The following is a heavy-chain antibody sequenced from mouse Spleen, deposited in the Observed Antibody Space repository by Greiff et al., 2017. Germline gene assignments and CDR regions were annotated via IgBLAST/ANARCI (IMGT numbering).Heavy chain of an antibody. D-gene: IGHD2-1*01. CDR1: GYAFSSSW. CDR2: IYPGDGDT. J-gene: IGHJ2*01. V-gene: IGHV1-82*01. CDR3: AIYGNYGYFDY. Sequence: VKLMESGPELVKPGASVKISCKASGYAFSSSWMNWVKQRPGKGLEWIGRIYPGDGDTNYNGKFKGKATLTADKSSSTAYMQLSSLTSEDSAVYFCAIYGNYGYFDYWGQGTTLTVSS.